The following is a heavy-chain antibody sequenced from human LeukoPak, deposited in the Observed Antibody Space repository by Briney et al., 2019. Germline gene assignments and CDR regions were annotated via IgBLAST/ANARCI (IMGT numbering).Heavy chain of an antibody. J-gene: IGHJ6*02. CDR3: ARSRIVVVTAIPNYYGMDV. CDR2: ISAYNGNT. V-gene: IGHV1-18*04. Sequence: ASVKVSCKASGYTFTSYYMHWVRRAPGQGLEWMGWISAYNGNTNYAQKLQGRVTMTTDTSTSTAYMELRSLRSDDTAVYYCARSRIVVVTAIPNYYGMDVWGQGTTVTVSS. D-gene: IGHD2-21*02. CDR1: GYTFTSYY.